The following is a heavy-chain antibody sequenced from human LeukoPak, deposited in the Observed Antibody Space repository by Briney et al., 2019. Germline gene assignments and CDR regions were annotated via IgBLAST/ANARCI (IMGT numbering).Heavy chain of an antibody. Sequence: GGSLRLSCAASGFTFSGSAMHWVRQASGKGLEWVSVIYSGGSTYYADSVKGRFTISRDNSKNTLYLQMNSLRAEDTAVYYCARGDRYYYGSGSYAPFDYWGQGTLVTVSS. CDR2: IYSGGST. V-gene: IGHV3-66*01. J-gene: IGHJ4*02. CDR1: GFTFSGSA. CDR3: ARGDRYYYGSGSYAPFDY. D-gene: IGHD3-10*01.